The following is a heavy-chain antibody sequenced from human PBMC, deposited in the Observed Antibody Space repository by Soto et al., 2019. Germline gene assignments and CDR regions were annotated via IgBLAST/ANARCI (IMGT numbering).Heavy chain of an antibody. Sequence: ASVKVSFKASGYTFTSYGISWVRQAPGQGLEWMGWISAYNGNTNYAQKLQGRVTMTTDTSTSTAYMELRSLRSDDSAVYFCARSLTFYYESGGSLSSPQRWGQGTLVTAPQ. V-gene: IGHV1-18*01. CDR3: ARSLTFYYESGGSLSSPQR. CDR1: GYTFTSYG. CDR2: ISAYNGNT. D-gene: IGHD3-22*01. J-gene: IGHJ1*01.